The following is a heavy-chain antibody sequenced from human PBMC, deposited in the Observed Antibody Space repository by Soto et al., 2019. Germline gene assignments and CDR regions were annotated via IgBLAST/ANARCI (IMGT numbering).Heavy chain of an antibody. Sequence: ESGGGLVQPGGSLRLSCAASGFTCSSYWMSWFRQAPGKGLEWVANIKQDGSEENYVDSVKGRFTISRDNAKNALYLQMNSLRVEDTAVYYCAREIAARLWGKGTTVTVSS. CDR3: AREIAARL. V-gene: IGHV3-7*01. CDR2: IKQDGSEE. D-gene: IGHD6-6*01. J-gene: IGHJ6*04. CDR1: GFTCSSYW.